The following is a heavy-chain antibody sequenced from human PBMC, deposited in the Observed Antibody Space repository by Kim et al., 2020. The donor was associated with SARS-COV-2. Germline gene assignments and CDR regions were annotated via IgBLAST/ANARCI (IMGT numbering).Heavy chain of an antibody. V-gene: IGHV3-23*01. CDR2: ISGSGNT. Sequence: GGSLRLSCAASGFTFSSYAMSWVRQAPGKGLEWVSVISGSGNTYYADSVKGRFTISRDNPKNTLYLQMNSLRAEDTAVYYCAKHWGRVAQGTNGMDVWGQGTTVTVSS. J-gene: IGHJ6*02. CDR1: GFTFSSYA. D-gene: IGHD3-16*01. CDR3: AKHWGRVAQGTNGMDV.